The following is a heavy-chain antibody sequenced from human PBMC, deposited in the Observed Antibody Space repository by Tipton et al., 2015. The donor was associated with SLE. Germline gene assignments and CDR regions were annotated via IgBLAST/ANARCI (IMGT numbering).Heavy chain of an antibody. J-gene: IGHJ6*03. D-gene: IGHD1-14*01. CDR1: SGSLSNYY. CDR3: ARGVWLTGYYYYVDV. V-gene: IGHV4-59*01. Sequence: TLSLTCTVSSGSLSNYYWSWIRQPPGKGLEWIGHIYYSGSTNYNPSLKSRVTISIETSKNQFSLRLSPVTATDTAVYYCARGVWLTGYYYYVDVWGKGTTVTVSS. CDR2: IYYSGST.